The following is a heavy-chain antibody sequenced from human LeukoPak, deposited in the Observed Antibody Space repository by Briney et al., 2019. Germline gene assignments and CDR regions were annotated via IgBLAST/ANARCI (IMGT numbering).Heavy chain of an antibody. CDR2: IYHSGST. D-gene: IGHD3-22*01. CDR1: GYSISSGYY. Sequence: SETLSLTCTVSGYSISSGYYWGWIRQPPGKGLEWIGSIYHSGSTYYNPSPKSRVTISVDTSKNQFSLKLGSVTAADTAVYYCATYYDSSGYFDYWGQGTLVTVSS. CDR3: ATYYDSSGYFDY. J-gene: IGHJ4*02. V-gene: IGHV4-38-2*02.